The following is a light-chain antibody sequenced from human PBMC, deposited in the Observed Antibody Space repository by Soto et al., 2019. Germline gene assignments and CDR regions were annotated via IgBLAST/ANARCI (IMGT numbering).Light chain of an antibody. CDR2: AAS. CDR1: QDIRNE. V-gene: IGKV1-6*01. CDR3: LQDASYPRT. Sequence: AIQMTQSPSSLSASVGDRVIITCRASQDIRNELGWYQQKPGKTPKLLIYAASRLEGGVPSRFSGGGSGTDFTLTISSLQPEDFATYYCLQDASYPRTFGQWTRLEIK. J-gene: IGKJ2*02.